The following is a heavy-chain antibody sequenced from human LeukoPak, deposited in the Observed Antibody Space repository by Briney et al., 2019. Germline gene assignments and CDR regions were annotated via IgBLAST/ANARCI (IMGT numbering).Heavy chain of an antibody. CDR3: ARDPYSGSYYTYYYYYGMDV. J-gene: IGHJ6*02. D-gene: IGHD1-26*01. Sequence: GGSLRLSCAASGFTFSSYWMSWVRQAPGKGLEWVANIKQDGSEKYYVDSVKGRFTISRDNAKNSLYLQMNSLRAEDTAVYYCARDPYSGSYYTYYYYYGMDVWGQGTTVTVSS. CDR1: GFTFSSYW. V-gene: IGHV3-7*01. CDR2: IKQDGSEK.